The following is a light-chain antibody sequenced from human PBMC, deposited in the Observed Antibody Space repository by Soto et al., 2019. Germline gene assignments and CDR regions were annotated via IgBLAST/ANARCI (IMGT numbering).Light chain of an antibody. V-gene: IGKV3-11*01. CDR3: EQRSNWPPLT. CDR2: DAS. CDR1: QSVSSY. Sequence: EIVLTQSPATLSLSPRERATLSCTASQSVSSYLASYQQKPGQAHRLLIYDASNRSTGIPTRFSGSGYGTDFTLTISSLEPEDVADYYCEQRSNWPPLTFDGGTKVEI. J-gene: IGKJ4*01.